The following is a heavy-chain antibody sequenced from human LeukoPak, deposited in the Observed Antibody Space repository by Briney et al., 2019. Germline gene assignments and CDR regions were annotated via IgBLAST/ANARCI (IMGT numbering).Heavy chain of an antibody. CDR2: IYWNDDK. CDR1: GFSLSTSGVG. V-gene: IGHV2-5*01. J-gene: IGHJ4*02. CDR3: AHRGDFWSGPEACDY. Sequence: SGPTLVNPTQTLTLTCTLSGFSLSTSGVGVGWIRQPPGKALEWLALIYWNDDKLYSPSLKSRLTITKDTSKNQVVLTMTNMDTVGTPTYYCAHRGDFWSGPEACDYWVQGTLVTVSS. D-gene: IGHD3-3*01.